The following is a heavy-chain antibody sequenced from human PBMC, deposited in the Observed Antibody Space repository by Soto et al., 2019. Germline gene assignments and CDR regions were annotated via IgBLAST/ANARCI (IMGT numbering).Heavy chain of an antibody. CDR1: GYSFSAYY. J-gene: IGHJ6*03. D-gene: IGHD4-17*01. CDR3: ARESGGTTATLDYYYFYMDV. CDR2: INPNSGCT. Sequence: QVQLVQSGAEVKKPGASVRVSCKASGYSFSAYYIHWMRQAPGQGLEWMGWINPNSGCTKFAQKFQGLVTMTRDTSISTAYMELSRLKSDDTAVYFCARESGGTTATLDYYYFYMDVLGKGTTVTVSS. V-gene: IGHV1-2*04.